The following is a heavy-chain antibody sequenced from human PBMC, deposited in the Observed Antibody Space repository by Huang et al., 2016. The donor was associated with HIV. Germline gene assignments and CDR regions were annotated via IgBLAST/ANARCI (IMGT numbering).Heavy chain of an antibody. D-gene: IGHD3-9*01. CDR3: ATGFDVFFDF. Sequence: QVQLVQSRAEVKKPGASVKVSCKVSEYTLTELSIHWVRQPPGEGREWMGGVDPESGETIYGQKFQGRVTMTEDTSTETAFMELSGLRPGDTAVYYCATGFDVFFDFWGQGTLVTVSS. V-gene: IGHV1-24*01. CDR1: EYTLTELS. CDR2: VDPESGET. J-gene: IGHJ4*02.